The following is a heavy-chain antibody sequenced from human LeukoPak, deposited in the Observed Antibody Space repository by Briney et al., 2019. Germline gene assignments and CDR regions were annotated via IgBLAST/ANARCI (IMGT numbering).Heavy chain of an antibody. D-gene: IGHD2-2*01. J-gene: IGHJ3*02. Sequence: ASVKVSCKASRYTFTGYYMHWVRQAPGQGLEWMGWINPNSSGTSYAQKFQGRVTMTRDTSIYTAYMELSSLISDDTAVYYCARDIFTVPARNAFDIWGQGTMVTVSS. CDR2: INPNSSGT. V-gene: IGHV1-2*02. CDR3: ARDIFTVPARNAFDI. CDR1: RYTFTGYY.